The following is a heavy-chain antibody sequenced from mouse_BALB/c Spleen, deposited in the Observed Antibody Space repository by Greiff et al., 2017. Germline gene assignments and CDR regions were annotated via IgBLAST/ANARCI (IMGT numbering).Heavy chain of an antibody. CDR1: GYSFTGYF. CDR3: ARSHDLLGYAMDY. D-gene: IGHD2-1*01. J-gene: IGHJ4*01. V-gene: IGHV1-20*02. CDR2: INPYNGDT. Sequence: VQLQQSGPELVKPGASVKISCKASGYSFTGYFMNWVMQSHGKSLEWIGRINPYNGDTFYNQKFKGKATLTVDKSSSTAHMELRSLASEDSAVYDCARSHDLLGYAMDYWGQGTSVTVSS.